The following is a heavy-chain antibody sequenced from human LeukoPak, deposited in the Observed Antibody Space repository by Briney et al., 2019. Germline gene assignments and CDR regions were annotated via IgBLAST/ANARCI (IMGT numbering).Heavy chain of an antibody. V-gene: IGHV3-74*01. CDR1: GFTFSSYW. J-gene: IGHJ5*02. CDR2: INSDGSST. D-gene: IGHD2-2*01. Sequence: GSLRLSCAASGFTFSSYWMHWVRQAPGKGLVWVSRINSDGSSTSYADSVKGRFTISRDNAKNTLYLQMNSLRAEDTAVYYRARDRSTTYNWFDPWGQGTLVTVSS. CDR3: ARDRSTTYNWFDP.